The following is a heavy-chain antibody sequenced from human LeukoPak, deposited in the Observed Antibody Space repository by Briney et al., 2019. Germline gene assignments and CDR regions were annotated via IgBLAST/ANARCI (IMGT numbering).Heavy chain of an antibody. CDR2: IWYDGSNK. D-gene: IGHD6-25*01. J-gene: IGHJ6*02. CDR3: SRGRYSSVSQYGMYV. CDR1: GFTFSSYG. V-gene: IGHV3-33*01. Sequence: GGSLRLSCAASGFTFSSYGMQWVRQAPGKGREGVEVIWYDGSNKYYEDSVKGRFTISSDNSKNSVYLQMKCLRAGDPAVYYCSRGRYSSVSQYGMYVCGQGTTVTVSS.